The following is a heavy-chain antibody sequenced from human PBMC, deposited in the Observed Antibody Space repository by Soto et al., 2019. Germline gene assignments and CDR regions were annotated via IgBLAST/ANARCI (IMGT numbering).Heavy chain of an antibody. V-gene: IGHV1-69*12. CDR2: IIPIFGTA. D-gene: IGHD3-16*01. CDR3: ARGASGITVLWGNWFDP. Sequence: QVQLVQSGAEVKKPGSSVKVSCKASGGTFSSYAISWVRQAPGQGLEWMGGIIPIFGTANYAQKFQGRVTITADEATSTAYMELSSLRSEDTAVYYCARGASGITVLWGNWFDPWGQGTLVTVSS. J-gene: IGHJ5*02. CDR1: GGTFSSYA.